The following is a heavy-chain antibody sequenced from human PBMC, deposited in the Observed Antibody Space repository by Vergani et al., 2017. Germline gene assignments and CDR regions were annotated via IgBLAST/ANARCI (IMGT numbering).Heavy chain of an antibody. D-gene: IGHD3-16*01. CDR1: GGSISSSSYY. CDR2: IYYSGST. CDR3: ARDLRGLGMDY. J-gene: IGHJ4*02. Sequence: QLQLQESGPGLVKPSETLSLTCTVSGGSISSSSYYWGWLRQPPGKGLEWIGSIYYSGSTYYNPSLKSRVTISVDTSKNQFSLKLSSVTAADTAVYYCARDLRGLGMDYWGQGTLVTVSS. V-gene: IGHV4-39*07.